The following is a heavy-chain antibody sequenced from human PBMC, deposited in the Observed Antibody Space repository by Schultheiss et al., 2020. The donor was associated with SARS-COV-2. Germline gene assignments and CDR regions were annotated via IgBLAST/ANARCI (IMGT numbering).Heavy chain of an antibody. CDR1: GGSISSGSYY. CDR3: ARGGIIAAAGPFNWFDP. D-gene: IGHD6-13*01. Sequence: SETLSLTCTVSGGSISSGSYYWSWIRQPAGKGLEWIGRIYTSGSTNYNPSLKSRVTISVDTSKNQFSLKLSSVTAADTAVYYCARGGIIAAAGPFNWFDPWGQGTLVTVSS. V-gene: IGHV4-61*02. J-gene: IGHJ5*02. CDR2: IYTSGST.